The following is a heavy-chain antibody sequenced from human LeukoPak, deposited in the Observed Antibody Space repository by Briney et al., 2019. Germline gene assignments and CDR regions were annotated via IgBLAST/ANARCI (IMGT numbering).Heavy chain of an antibody. CDR1: GGSISSFY. Sequence: PSETLSLTCIVSGGSISSFYWSWIRQPPGKGLEWIGYINYSGSTNYNPSLKSRVTISVDTSKNQLSLKLSSVNAADTAVYYCARQLGSTDWFDPWGQGTLVTVSS. CDR3: ARQLGSTDWFDP. J-gene: IGHJ5*02. V-gene: IGHV4-59*12. CDR2: INYSGST. D-gene: IGHD1-1*01.